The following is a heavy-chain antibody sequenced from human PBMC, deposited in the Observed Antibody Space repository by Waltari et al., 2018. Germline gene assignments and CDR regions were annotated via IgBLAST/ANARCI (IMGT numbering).Heavy chain of an antibody. J-gene: IGHJ4*02. CDR2: IIPILGIA. Sequence: QVQLVQSGAEVKKPGASVKVSCKASGYTFSSYTISWVRQAPGQGLEWMGRIIPILGIANYAQKFQGRVTITADKSTSTAYMELSSLRSEDTAVYYCARGRAYYYDSSGTYYFDYWGQGTLVTVSS. D-gene: IGHD3-22*01. CDR3: ARGRAYYYDSSGTYYFDY. V-gene: IGHV1-69*09. CDR1: GYTFSSYT.